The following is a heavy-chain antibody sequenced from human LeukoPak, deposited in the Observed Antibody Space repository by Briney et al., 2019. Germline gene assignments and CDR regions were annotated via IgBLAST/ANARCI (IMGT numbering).Heavy chain of an antibody. V-gene: IGHV4-59*01. J-gene: IGHJ4*02. Sequence: NTSETLSLTCTVSGGSISNKYWSWIRQPPGKGLEWIGYIYYSGNTNYNPSLKSRVTILVDTSKNQVSLKLSSVTAADTAVYFCARSKGDYWGQGTLVTVSS. CDR3: ARSKGDY. CDR1: GGSISNKY. CDR2: IYYSGNT.